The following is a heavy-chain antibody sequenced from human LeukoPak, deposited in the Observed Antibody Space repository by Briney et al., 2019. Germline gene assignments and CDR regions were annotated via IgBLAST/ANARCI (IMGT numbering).Heavy chain of an antibody. J-gene: IGHJ4*02. CDR2: ISGSGGST. CDR3: AKDRFWEDTAMAHDY. CDR1: GFTFSSYA. D-gene: IGHD5-18*01. V-gene: IGHV3-23*01. Sequence: GGPLRLSCAASGFTFSSYAMSWVRQAPGKGLEWVSAISGSGGSTYYADSVKGRFTISRDNSKNTLYLQMNSLRAEDTAVYYCAKDRFWEDTAMAHDYWGQGTLVTVSS.